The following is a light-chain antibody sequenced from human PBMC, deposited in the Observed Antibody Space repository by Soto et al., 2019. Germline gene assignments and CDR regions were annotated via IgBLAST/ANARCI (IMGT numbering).Light chain of an antibody. CDR2: GNS. V-gene: IGLV1-40*01. CDR1: SSNIGAGYD. Sequence: QSVLTQPPSVSVAPGQRVTISCTGSSSNIGAGYDVHWYQQLPGTAPKLLMYGNSNRPSGVPDRFSGSKSGTSASLAITGLQAEDEADYYCQSYDNSLSGSWVFGGGTKLTVL. J-gene: IGLJ3*02. CDR3: QSYDNSLSGSWV.